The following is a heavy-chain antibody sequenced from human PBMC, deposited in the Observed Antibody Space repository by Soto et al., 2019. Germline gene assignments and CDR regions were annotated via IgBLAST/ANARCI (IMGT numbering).Heavy chain of an antibody. V-gene: IGHV4-59*08. CDR1: GGSISNYY. Sequence: PSETLSLTCTISGGSISNYYWTWIRQTPGKGLEWIGYVYYSGNTNYNPSLKSRVSISVDMSKNQFSLELSSVTAADTAVYYCARGPRITMIVVVLAGYFDYWGQGTLVTVSS. D-gene: IGHD3-22*01. CDR2: VYYSGNT. CDR3: ARGPRITMIVVVLAGYFDY. J-gene: IGHJ4*02.